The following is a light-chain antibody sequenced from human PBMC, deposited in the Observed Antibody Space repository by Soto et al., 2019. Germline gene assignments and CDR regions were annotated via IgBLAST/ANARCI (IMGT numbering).Light chain of an antibody. CDR1: QSLVYKDGNTY. CDR3: LQGTQWPWT. J-gene: IGKJ1*01. V-gene: IGKV2-30*01. CDR2: KVS. Sequence: DVVMTQSPLSLPVTPGQPASISCNSSQSLVYKDGNTYLHWFQQRPGQSPRRLIYKVSNRDSGVPDRFSGSGSGADFTLKISRVEAEDVXVYYCLQGTQWPWTFGQGTKVEIK.